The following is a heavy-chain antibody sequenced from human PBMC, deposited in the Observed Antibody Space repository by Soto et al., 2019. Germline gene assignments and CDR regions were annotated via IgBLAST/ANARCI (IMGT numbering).Heavy chain of an antibody. J-gene: IGHJ6*02. CDR3: ARDRYYDSSGYYYYGMDV. CDR1: GFTFSSYS. CDR2: ISSNSSYI. D-gene: IGHD3-22*01. Sequence: GESLKISCAASGFTFSSYSINWVRQAPGKGLEWVSSISSNSSYIYYADSVKGRFTISRDNAKNSLYLQMNSLRAEDTAVYYCARDRYYDSSGYYYYGMDVWGQGTTVTVSS. V-gene: IGHV3-21*01.